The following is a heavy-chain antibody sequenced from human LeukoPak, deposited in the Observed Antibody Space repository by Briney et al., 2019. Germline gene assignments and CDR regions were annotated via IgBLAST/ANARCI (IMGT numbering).Heavy chain of an antibody. D-gene: IGHD4-17*01. CDR2: IYYSGTT. Sequence: SETLSLTRTVSGGSISSGGYYWSWIRQHPGKGLEWIGYIYYSGTTYYNPSLKSRVTISVDTSKNQFSLKLSSVTAADTAVYYCAVVGTNYGDYEAVNYWGQGTLVTVSS. CDR3: AVVGTNYGDYEAVNY. V-gene: IGHV4-31*03. CDR1: GGSISSGGYY. J-gene: IGHJ4*02.